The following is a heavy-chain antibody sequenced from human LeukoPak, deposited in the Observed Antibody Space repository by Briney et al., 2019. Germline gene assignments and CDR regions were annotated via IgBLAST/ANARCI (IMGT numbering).Heavy chain of an antibody. D-gene: IGHD3-10*01. CDR2: ISYDGSNK. V-gene: IGHV3-30*04. CDR3: ARDSGFSGAQRGEF. J-gene: IGHJ4*02. Sequence: GGSLRLSCAASGFTFSNYAIHWVRRPPGKGLEWVAVISYDGSNKFYADSVKGRFTISRDNSKNSLYLQMNSLRADDTAVYYCARDSGFSGAQRGEFWGQGTLVTVSS. CDR1: GFTFSNYA.